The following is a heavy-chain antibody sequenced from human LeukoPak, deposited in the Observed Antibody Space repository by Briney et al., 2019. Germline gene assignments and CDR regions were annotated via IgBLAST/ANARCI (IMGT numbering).Heavy chain of an antibody. J-gene: IGHJ6*02. CDR1: GYTFTGYY. CDR3: AREVTHHVYYGMDV. CDR2: INPNSGGT. Sequence: ASVKVSCKASGYTFTGYYMHWVRQAPGQGLEWMGRINPNSGGTNYAQKFQGRVTMTTDTSTSTAYMELRSLRSDDTAVYFCAREVTHHVYYGMDVWGQGTTVTVSS. V-gene: IGHV1-2*06. D-gene: IGHD4-11*01.